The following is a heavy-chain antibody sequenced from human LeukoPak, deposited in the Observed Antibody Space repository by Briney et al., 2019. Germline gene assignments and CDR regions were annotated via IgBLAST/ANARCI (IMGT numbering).Heavy chain of an antibody. CDR2: INHSGST. D-gene: IGHD3-10*01. J-gene: IGHJ4*02. CDR3: ARGTSMVRGVRFDY. CDR1: GGSISSSSYY. V-gene: IGHV4-39*07. Sequence: SETLSLTCTVSGGSISSSSYYWGWIRQPPGKGLEWIGEINHSGSTNYNPSLKSRVTISVDTSKNQFSLKLSSVTAADTAVYYCARGTSMVRGVRFDYWGQGTLVTVSS.